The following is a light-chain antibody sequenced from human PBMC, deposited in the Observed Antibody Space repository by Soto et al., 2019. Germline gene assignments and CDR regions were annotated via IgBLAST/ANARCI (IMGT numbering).Light chain of an antibody. Sequence: DIQMTQSPSSLSASVGDRDTITCRASQGISNYLAWYQQKPGKVPKLLIYAASTLQSGVPSRFSGSGSGTDFTLTISSLQPEDVATYYCHLGTFGQGTRLEIK. V-gene: IGKV1-27*01. CDR2: AAS. CDR1: QGISNY. J-gene: IGKJ5*01. CDR3: HLGT.